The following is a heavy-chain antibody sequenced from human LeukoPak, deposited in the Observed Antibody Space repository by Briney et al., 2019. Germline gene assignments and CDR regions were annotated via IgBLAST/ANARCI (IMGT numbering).Heavy chain of an antibody. CDR3: ATDSDPWGPAAGTIDY. J-gene: IGHJ4*02. D-gene: IGHD6-13*01. CDR2: FDPEVGDK. V-gene: IGHV1-24*01. Sequence: GASVKLSCKISGHALSDLSIHWVRQAPGRGPEWMGGFDPEVGDKMHAQKFQGRVTMTEDTSTDTAYMELNSLRSEDTAVYYCATDSDPWGPAAGTIDYWGQGTLVTVSS. CDR1: GHALSDLS.